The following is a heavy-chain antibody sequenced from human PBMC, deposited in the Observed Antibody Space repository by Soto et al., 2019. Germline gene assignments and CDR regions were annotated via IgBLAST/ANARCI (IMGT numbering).Heavy chain of an antibody. CDR2: TYYRSKWYN. Sequence: SQTLSRTCVISGDSVSSNSAAWNWIRQCPSRGLEWLGRTYYRSKWYNDYAVSVKSRITINPDTSKNQFSLQLSSVTAADTAVYYCAHGDYGSGASDAFDIWGQGTMVTVSS. V-gene: IGHV6-1*01. CDR1: GDSVSSNSAA. CDR3: AHGDYGSGASDAFDI. J-gene: IGHJ3*02. D-gene: IGHD4-17*01.